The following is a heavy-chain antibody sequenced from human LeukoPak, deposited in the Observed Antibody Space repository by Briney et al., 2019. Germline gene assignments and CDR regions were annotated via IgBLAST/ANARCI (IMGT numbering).Heavy chain of an antibody. J-gene: IGHJ4*02. CDR1: GYTFTSYG. CDR2: INPNSGGT. V-gene: IGHV1-2*02. Sequence: ASVKVSCKASGYTFTSYGISWVRQAPGQGLEWMGWINPNSGGTNYAQKFQGRVTMTRDTSISTAYMELSRLRSDDTAVYYCARDKDDSSGYYEGYFDYWGQGTLVTVSS. CDR3: ARDKDDSSGYYEGYFDY. D-gene: IGHD3-22*01.